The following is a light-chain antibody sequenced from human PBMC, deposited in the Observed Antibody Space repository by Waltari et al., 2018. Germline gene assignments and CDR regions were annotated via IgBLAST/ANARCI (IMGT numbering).Light chain of an antibody. CDR1: NIGSKS. CDR2: DNI. CDR3: QVWDSPSDHFL. V-gene: IGLV3-21*02. J-gene: IGLJ1*01. Sequence: SFDLSQPPSVSVAPGQTARITCGGDNIGSKSVHWYRQRPGQAPVLVVYDNIDRPSGIPGRFSGSNSGNTATLTISRVEAGDEADYYCQVWDSPSDHFLFATGTKVTVL.